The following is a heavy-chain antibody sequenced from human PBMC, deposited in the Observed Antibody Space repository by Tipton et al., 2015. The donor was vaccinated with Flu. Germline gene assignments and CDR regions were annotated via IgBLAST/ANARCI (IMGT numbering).Heavy chain of an antibody. Sequence: TLSLTCTASGGSISSGSYYWSWIRQPAGKGLEWIGRIYTSGSTNYNPSLKSRVTISVDTSKNQFSLKLSSVTAAGTAVYYCARSKYPPQGGVVDDYWGQGTLVTVSS. D-gene: IGHD3-3*01. CDR2: IYTSGST. J-gene: IGHJ4*02. CDR1: GGSISSGSYY. CDR3: ARSKYPPQGGVVDDY. V-gene: IGHV4-61*02.